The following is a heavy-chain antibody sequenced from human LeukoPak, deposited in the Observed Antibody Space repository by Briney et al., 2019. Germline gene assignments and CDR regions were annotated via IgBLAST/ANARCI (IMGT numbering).Heavy chain of an antibody. V-gene: IGHV1-8*03. D-gene: IGHD3-9*01. J-gene: IGHJ4*02. Sequence: ASVKVSCKASGYTFSSYDINWVRQATGQGLEWMGWMNPNSGDRGYAQKFQGRVTITRNTSISTAYMELSSLRSEDTAVYYCARDHVAAGYYDYWGQGTLVTVSS. CDR3: ARDHVAAGYYDY. CDR2: MNPNSGDR. CDR1: GYTFSSYD.